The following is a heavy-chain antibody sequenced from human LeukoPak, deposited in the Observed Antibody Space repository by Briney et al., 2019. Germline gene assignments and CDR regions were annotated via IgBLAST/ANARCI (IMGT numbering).Heavy chain of an antibody. D-gene: IGHD5-24*01. J-gene: IGHJ1*01. CDR3: ANSSGGREQRYFQH. V-gene: IGHV4-34*01. CDR2: INHSGST. CDR1: GGSFSGYY. Sequence: PSETLSLTCAVYGGSFSGYYWSWIRQPPGKGLEWIGEINHSGSTNYNPSLKSRVTISVDTSKNQFSLKLSSVTAADTVVYYCANSSGGREQRYFQHWGQGTLVTVSS.